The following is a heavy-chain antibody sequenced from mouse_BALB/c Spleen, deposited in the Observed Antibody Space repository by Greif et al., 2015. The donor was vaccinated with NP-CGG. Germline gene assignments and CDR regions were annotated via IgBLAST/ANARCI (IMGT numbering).Heavy chain of an antibody. D-gene: IGHD5-5*01. Sequence: QVQLQQPGAELVRPGSSVKISCKASGYAFSSYWMNWVKQRPGQGLEWIGQIYPGDGDTNYNGKFKGKATLTADKSSSTAYMQLSRLTSEDSAVYFCARSDYRYAMDYWGQGTSVTVSS. CDR3: ARSDYRYAMDY. J-gene: IGHJ4*01. V-gene: IGHV1-80*01. CDR1: GYAFSSYW. CDR2: IYPGDGDT.